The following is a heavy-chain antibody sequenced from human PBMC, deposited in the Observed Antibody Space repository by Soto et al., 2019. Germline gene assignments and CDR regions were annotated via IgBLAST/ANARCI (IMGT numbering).Heavy chain of an antibody. D-gene: IGHD3-10*01. J-gene: IGHJ4*02. V-gene: IGHV3-30-3*01. Sequence: GGSLRLSCVASGFTFSSYAMHWVRQAPGKGLEWVAVISYDGSNKYYADSVKGRFTISRDNSKNTLYLQMNSLRAEDTAVYYCGGASMVRGVQFDYWGQGTLVTVSS. CDR2: ISYDGSNK. CDR1: GFTFSSYA. CDR3: GGASMVRGVQFDY.